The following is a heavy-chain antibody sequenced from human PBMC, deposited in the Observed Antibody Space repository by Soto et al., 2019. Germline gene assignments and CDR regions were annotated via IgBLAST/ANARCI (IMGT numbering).Heavy chain of an antibody. CDR1: GLTFGDYA. CDR2: IRSKAYGGTT. CDR3: TKTRGYSYGQYYFDY. J-gene: IGHJ4*02. Sequence: GGSLRLSCRASGLTFGDYAMIWFRQAPGKGLEWVGFIRSKAYGGTTEYAASVKGRFTISRDDSKSIAYLQMNSLKTEDTAVYYCTKTRGYSYGQYYFDYWGQGTLVTVSS. D-gene: IGHD5-18*01. V-gene: IGHV3-49*03.